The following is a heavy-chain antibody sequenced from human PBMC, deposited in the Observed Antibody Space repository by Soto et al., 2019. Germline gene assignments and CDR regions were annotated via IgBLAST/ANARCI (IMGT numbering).Heavy chain of an antibody. CDR2: IYPGDSDT. D-gene: IGHD6-6*01. CDR3: ARPLIAARRIHGMDV. Sequence: GESLKISCKGSGYSFTSYWIGWVRQMPGKGLEWMGIIYPGDSDTRYSPSFQGQVTISADKSISTAYLQWSSLKASDTAMYYCARPLIAARRIHGMDVWGQGTTVTISS. CDR1: GYSFTSYW. V-gene: IGHV5-51*01. J-gene: IGHJ6*02.